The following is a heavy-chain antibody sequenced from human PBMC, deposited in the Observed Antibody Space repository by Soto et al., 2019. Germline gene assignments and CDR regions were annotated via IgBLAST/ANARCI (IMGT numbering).Heavy chain of an antibody. Sequence: GGSLRLSCAASGFTFSTYAMSWVRQAPGKGLEWVSAISGSGGSTYYADSVKGRFTISRDNSKNTLYLQMNSLRAEGTAVYYCAKGSYCTNGICYNYWGQGTLVTVS. D-gene: IGHD2-8*01. CDR1: GFTFSTYA. V-gene: IGHV3-23*01. CDR3: AKGSYCTNGICYNY. J-gene: IGHJ4*02. CDR2: ISGSGGST.